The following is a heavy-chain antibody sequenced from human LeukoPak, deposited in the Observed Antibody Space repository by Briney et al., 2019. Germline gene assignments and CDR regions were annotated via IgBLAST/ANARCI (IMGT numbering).Heavy chain of an antibody. Sequence: GASVKVSCKASGGTFSSYAISWVRQAPGQGLEWMGGIIPIFGTVNYAQKFQGRVTITADESTSTAYMELSSLRSEDTAVYYCAITPHYSSGWYYFDYWGQGTLVTVSS. V-gene: IGHV1-69*13. D-gene: IGHD6-19*01. CDR1: GGTFSSYA. CDR3: AITPHYSSGWYYFDY. CDR2: IIPIFGTV. J-gene: IGHJ4*02.